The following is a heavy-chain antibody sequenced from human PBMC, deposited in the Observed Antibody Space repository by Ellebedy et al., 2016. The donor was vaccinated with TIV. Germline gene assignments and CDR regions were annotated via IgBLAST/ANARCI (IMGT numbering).Heavy chain of an antibody. D-gene: IGHD6-19*01. V-gene: IGHV4-39*01. CDR1: GGSISITSYY. CDR3: VRRSSYWSALDF. Sequence: MPSETLSLTCTVSGGSISITSYYWGWIRQPPGKGLEWIGSIYYDGSTYYNPSLKRRVTISKDTSKNQFSLKLTSVTAADTAVYYCVRRSSYWSALDFWGQGTLATVSS. CDR2: IYYDGST. J-gene: IGHJ4*02.